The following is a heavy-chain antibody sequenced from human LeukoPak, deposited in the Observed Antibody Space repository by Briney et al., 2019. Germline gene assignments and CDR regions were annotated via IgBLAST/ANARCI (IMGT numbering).Heavy chain of an antibody. CDR3: ASRKLGNDY. Sequence: PSETLSLTCDVYGGSFSGYYWSWIRQPPGKGLEWIGEINHSGSTNYNPSLKSRVTISVDTSKNQFSLKLSSVTAADTAVYYCASRKLGNDYWGQGTLVTVSS. V-gene: IGHV4-34*01. CDR1: GGSFSGYY. J-gene: IGHJ4*01. D-gene: IGHD7-27*01. CDR2: INHSGST.